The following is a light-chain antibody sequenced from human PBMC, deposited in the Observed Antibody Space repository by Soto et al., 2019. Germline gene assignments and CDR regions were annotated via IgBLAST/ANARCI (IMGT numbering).Light chain of an antibody. CDR3: QQYTRYSSFT. J-gene: IGKJ2*01. CDR1: QSLSGW. V-gene: IGKV1-5*01. CDR2: DAS. Sequence: DIQMTQSPSTLSASIGDRVTITCRASQSLSGWLAWYQQKPGKAPKLLIYDASNLESGVPSRFSGSGSGTEFTLTLSSLQPDDFATYYCQQYTRYSSFTFGQGTNLEIK.